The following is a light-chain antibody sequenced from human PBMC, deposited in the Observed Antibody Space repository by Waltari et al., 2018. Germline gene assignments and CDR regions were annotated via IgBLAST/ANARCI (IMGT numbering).Light chain of an antibody. J-gene: IGKJ1*01. CDR2: DAS. CDR1: QSVIRT. Sequence: EIVLTQSPGTLSLSPGERATLSCRASQSVIRTLAWYQQKAGQAPRLLIYDASSRATDIPDRFSGSGSGTDFSLTISRLEPEDFAVYYCQKYGTHPATFGQGTRVEIK. CDR3: QKYGTHPAT. V-gene: IGKV3-20*01.